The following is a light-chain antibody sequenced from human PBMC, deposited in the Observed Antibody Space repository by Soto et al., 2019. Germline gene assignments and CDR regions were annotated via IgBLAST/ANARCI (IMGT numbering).Light chain of an antibody. V-gene: IGKV3-20*01. Sequence: EIVLPQSPGTLSLSPGERATLSCRASQSVSSSYLAWYQQKPGQAPRLFIYGASSRATGIPDRFSGSGSGTDFTRTTSRLEPEDFAVYYCHQYGSSPLTCGPGTTADIK. J-gene: IGKJ3*01. CDR3: HQYGSSPLT. CDR1: QSVSSSY. CDR2: GAS.